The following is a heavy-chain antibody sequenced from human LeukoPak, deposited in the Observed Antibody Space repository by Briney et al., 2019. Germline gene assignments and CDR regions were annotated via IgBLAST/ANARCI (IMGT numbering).Heavy chain of an antibody. J-gene: IGHJ4*02. CDR1: GFSVSSNY. Sequence: PGGSLRLSCAASGFSVSSNYMSWVRQAPGKGLEWVSSISSSSSYIYYADSVKGRFTISRDNAKNSLYLQMNSLRAEDTAVYYCARDLIAAAATAFDYWGQGTLVTVSS. CDR2: ISSSSSYI. CDR3: ARDLIAAAATAFDY. V-gene: IGHV3-21*01. D-gene: IGHD6-13*01.